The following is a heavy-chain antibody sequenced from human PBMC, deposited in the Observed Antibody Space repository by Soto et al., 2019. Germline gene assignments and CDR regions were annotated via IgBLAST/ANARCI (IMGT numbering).Heavy chain of an antibody. V-gene: IGHV3-48*02. D-gene: IGHD6-13*01. CDR3: ARDLEGSPDY. J-gene: IGHJ4*02. CDR1: GFTFSSYS. CDR2: ISSSSSTI. Sequence: PGESLRLSCAASGFTFSSYSMNWVREAPGKGLDWVSYISSSSSTIYYADSVKGRFTISRDNAKNSLYLQMNSLRDEDTAVYYCARDLEGSPDYWGQGTLVTVSS.